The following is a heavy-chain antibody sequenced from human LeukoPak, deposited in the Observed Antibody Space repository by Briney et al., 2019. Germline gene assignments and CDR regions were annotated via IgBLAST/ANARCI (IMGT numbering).Heavy chain of an antibody. CDR1: GFTFSSYE. J-gene: IGHJ4*02. V-gene: IGHV3-48*03. Sequence: PGGSLRLSCAASGFTFSSYEMNWVRQAPGKGLEWVSYSSSSGSTTYYADSVKGRFTISRDNAKNSLYLQTNSLRAEDTAVYYCARVHYDSSGYYPFDYWGQGTLVTVSS. CDR3: ARVHYDSSGYYPFDY. D-gene: IGHD3-22*01. CDR2: SSSSGSTT.